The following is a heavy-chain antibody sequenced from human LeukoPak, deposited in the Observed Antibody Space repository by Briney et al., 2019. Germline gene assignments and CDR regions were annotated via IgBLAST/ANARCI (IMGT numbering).Heavy chain of an antibody. J-gene: IGHJ6*03. CDR3: AKDGGLLWFGELPRTFYYMDV. D-gene: IGHD3-10*01. CDR1: GGTFSSYA. Sequence: ASVKVSCKASGGTFSSYAISWVRQAPGQGLEWMGGIIPIFGTANYAQKFQGRVTITADESTSTAYMELSSLRSEDTAVYYCAKDGGLLWFGELPRTFYYMDVWGKGTTVTVSS. CDR2: IIPIFGTA. V-gene: IGHV1-69*13.